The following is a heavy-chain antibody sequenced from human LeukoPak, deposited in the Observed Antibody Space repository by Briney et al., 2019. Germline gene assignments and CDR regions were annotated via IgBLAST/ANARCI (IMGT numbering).Heavy chain of an antibody. CDR2: IYYSGRT. CDR3: ARARGYSYGYSG. V-gene: IGHV4-59*08. D-gene: IGHD5-18*01. CDR1: GGSISNYF. Sequence: SETLSLTCTVSGGSISNYFWTWIRQPPGKGLEWIGYIYYSGRTNYNPSLKSPVTISVDTSKNQFSLKLSSVTAADTAVYYCARARGYSYGYSGWGQGTLVTVSS. J-gene: IGHJ4*02.